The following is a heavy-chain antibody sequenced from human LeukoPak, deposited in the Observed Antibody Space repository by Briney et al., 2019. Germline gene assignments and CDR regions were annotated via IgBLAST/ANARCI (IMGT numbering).Heavy chain of an antibody. CDR2: ISGSGGDT. CDR1: GFTFSSYA. CDR3: AKRRDDFWSGYLDY. Sequence: GGSLRLSCAASGFTFSSYAMNWVRQAPGKGLEWVSTISGSGGDTYYADSVKGRFTISRDNSKNTLYLQMNSLRAEDTAVYYCAKRRDDFWSGYLDYWGQGTLVTVSS. D-gene: IGHD3-3*01. V-gene: IGHV3-23*01. J-gene: IGHJ4*02.